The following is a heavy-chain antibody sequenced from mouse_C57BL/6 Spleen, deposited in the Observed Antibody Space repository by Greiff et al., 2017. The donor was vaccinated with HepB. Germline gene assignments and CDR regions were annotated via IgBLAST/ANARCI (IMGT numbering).Heavy chain of an antibody. D-gene: IGHD4-1*02. V-gene: IGHV7-1*01. CDR2: SRNKANDYTT. J-gene: IGHJ4*01. Sequence: EVMLVESGGGLVQSGRSLRLSCATSGFTFSDFYMEWVRQAPGKGLEWIAASRNKANDYTTEYSASVKGRFIVSRDTSQSILYLQMNALRAEDTAIYYCARVNWKDYAMDYWGQGTSVTVSS. CDR3: ARVNWKDYAMDY. CDR1: GFTFSDFY.